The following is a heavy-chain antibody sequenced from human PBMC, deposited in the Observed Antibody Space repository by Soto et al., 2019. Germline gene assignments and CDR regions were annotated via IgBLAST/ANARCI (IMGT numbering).Heavy chain of an antibody. V-gene: IGHV1-18*01. J-gene: IGHJ6*02. CDR3: AREGDAPYYYYGMDV. Sequence: QVHLVQSGAEVKKPGASVKVSCKTSGYTFTRYGISWVRQAPGQGLEWMGWLSGYDGRTNFAQKGQDRVTMTTDTSTSTVSMELRSLSSDDTAVYYCAREGDAPYYYYGMDVWGQGTTVTVSS. CDR2: LSGYDGRT. D-gene: IGHD2-21*02. CDR1: GYTFTRYG.